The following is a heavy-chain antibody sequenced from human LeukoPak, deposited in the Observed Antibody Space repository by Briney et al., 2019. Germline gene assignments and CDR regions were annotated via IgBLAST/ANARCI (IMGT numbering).Heavy chain of an antibody. CDR3: ARESLSYCGGDFSHFDY. CDR2: IYTSGST. V-gene: IGHV4-61*02. Sequence: SETLSLTCTVSGGSISSGSYYWSWIRQPAGKGLEWIGRIYTSGSTNYNPSLKSRVTISVDTSKNQFSLKLSSVTAADTAVYYCARESLSYCGGDFSHFDYWGQGTLVTVSS. D-gene: IGHD2-21*01. J-gene: IGHJ4*02. CDR1: GGSISSGSYY.